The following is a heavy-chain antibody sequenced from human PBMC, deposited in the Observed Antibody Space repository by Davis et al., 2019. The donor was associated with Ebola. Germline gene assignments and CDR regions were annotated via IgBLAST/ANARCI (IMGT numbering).Heavy chain of an antibody. J-gene: IGHJ4*02. V-gene: IGHV3-49*04. CDR3: TREYARGSRRIDY. Sequence: PGGSLRLSCTASGFTFGDYAMSWVRQAPGKGLEWVGFIRSKAYGGTTEYAASVKGRFTISRDDSKSIAYLQMNSLKTEDTAVYYCTREYARGSRRIDYWGQGTLVTVSS. CDR2: IRSKAYGGTT. CDR1: GFTFGDYA. D-gene: IGHD3-16*01.